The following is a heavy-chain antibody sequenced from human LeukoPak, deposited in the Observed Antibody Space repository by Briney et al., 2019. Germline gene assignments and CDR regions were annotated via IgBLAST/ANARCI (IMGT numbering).Heavy chain of an antibody. CDR2: IYYSGST. D-gene: IGHD2-21*02. CDR3: ARPHRVVVTADY. Sequence: SETLSLTCTVSGGSISGYYWSWIRQPPGKGLEWIGNIYYSGSTNYNPSLKSRVTISVDTSKNQFSLKLSSVTAADTAVYYCARPHRVVVTADYWGQGTLVTVSS. CDR1: GGSISGYY. V-gene: IGHV4-59*08. J-gene: IGHJ4*02.